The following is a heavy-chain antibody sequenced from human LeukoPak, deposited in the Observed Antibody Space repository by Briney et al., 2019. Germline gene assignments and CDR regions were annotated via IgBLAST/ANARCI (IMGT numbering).Heavy chain of an antibody. V-gene: IGHV4-39*07. CDR1: GGSISSSSYY. CDR3: ARVVVVVAAIDY. Sequence: PSETMSLTSTVSGGSISSSSYYCGWLRQPPGKGLEWIGSIYYSGSTYYNPSLKSRVTISVDTSKNQFSLKLSSVTAADTAVYYCARVVVVVAAIDYWGQGTLVTVSS. D-gene: IGHD2-15*01. CDR2: IYYSGST. J-gene: IGHJ4*02.